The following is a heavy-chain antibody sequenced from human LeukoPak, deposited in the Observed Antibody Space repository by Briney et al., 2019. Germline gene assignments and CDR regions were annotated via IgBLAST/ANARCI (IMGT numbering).Heavy chain of an antibody. CDR2: IKPDGSNT. V-gene: IGHV3-74*01. CDR1: GFTFSSYA. CDR3: TRTPTFFDY. J-gene: IGHJ4*02. Sequence: GGSLRLSCAASGFTFSSYAMHWVRQAPGKGLVWVSYIKPDGSNTAYADSVKGRFTISRDNAKNTLYLQMDSLRAEDTAVYYCTRTPTFFDYWGQGTLVTVS.